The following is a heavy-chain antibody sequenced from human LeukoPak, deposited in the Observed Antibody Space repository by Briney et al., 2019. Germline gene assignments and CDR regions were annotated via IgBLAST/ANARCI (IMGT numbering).Heavy chain of an antibody. CDR1: GFTFSSYS. D-gene: IGHD1-14*01. V-gene: IGHV3-23*01. J-gene: IGHJ4*02. Sequence: GGSLRLSCAASGFTFSSYSMNWVRQAPGKGLEWVSAITGSGGSTYYADSVKGRFTVSRDNPRNTLYLQMNSLRAEDTAVYYCGKDEQGFGMQTSHWGQGTLVTVSS. CDR3: GKDEQGFGMQTSH. CDR2: ITGSGGST.